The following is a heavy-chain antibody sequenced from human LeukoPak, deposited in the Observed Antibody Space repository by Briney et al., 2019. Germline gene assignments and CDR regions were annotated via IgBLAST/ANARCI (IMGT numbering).Heavy chain of an antibody. CDR3: AKQPYNYYYLDV. CDR2: IVGDSSKT. V-gene: IGHV3-23*01. D-gene: IGHD2-21*01. CDR1: GFTFSSYG. J-gene: IGHJ6*03. Sequence: GGSLRLSCAASGFTFSSYGMHWVRQAPGKGLEWVSTIVGDSSKTYYADSVKGRFTISRDNSNYMLFLHMNNLRAEDTAIYYCAKQPYNYYYLDVWGKGTTVTVSS.